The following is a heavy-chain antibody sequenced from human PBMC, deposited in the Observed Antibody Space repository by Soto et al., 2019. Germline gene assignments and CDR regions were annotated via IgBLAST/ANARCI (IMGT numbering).Heavy chain of an antibody. CDR2: IYYSENT. D-gene: IGHD4-17*01. CDR3: ATHPPYGPLDH. CDR1: GFTFSNYD. V-gene: IGHV4-39*01. Sequence: GSLRLSWAASGFTFSNYDTSWIRQPPGKGLEWIGNIYYSENTYYNPSLKSRVTISVDTSKNQFSLRLTSVTAADTAVYYCATHPPYGPLDHWGQGTLVTVSS. J-gene: IGHJ4*02.